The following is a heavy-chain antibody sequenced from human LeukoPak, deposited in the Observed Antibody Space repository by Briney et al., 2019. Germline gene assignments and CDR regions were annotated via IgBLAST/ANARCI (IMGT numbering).Heavy chain of an antibody. V-gene: IGHV1-2*02. D-gene: IGHD3-3*01. CDR3: ARDSEYCDFWSGPLYMDV. J-gene: IGHJ6*03. CDR2: INPNSGGT. CDR1: GYTFTGYY. Sequence: ASVKVSCKASGYTFTGYYMHWVRQAPGQGLEWMGWINPNSGGTNYAQKFQGRVTMTRDTSISTAYMELSRLRSDDTAVYYCARDSEYCDFWSGPLYMDVWGKGTTVTVSS.